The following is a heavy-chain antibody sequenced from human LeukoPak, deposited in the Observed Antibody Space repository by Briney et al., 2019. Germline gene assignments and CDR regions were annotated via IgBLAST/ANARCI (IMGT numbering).Heavy chain of an antibody. Sequence: ASVKVSCKASGYTFTSYAMHWVRQAPGQRLEWMGWINAGNGNTKYSQKFQGRVTITRDTSASTAYMELSSLRSEDTAVYYCARVIIPTYYYGSSGYYSGGVIDYWGQGTLVTVSS. CDR3: ARVIIPTYYYGSSGYYSGGVIDY. CDR2: INAGNGNT. CDR1: GYTFTSYA. J-gene: IGHJ4*02. D-gene: IGHD3-22*01. V-gene: IGHV1-3*01.